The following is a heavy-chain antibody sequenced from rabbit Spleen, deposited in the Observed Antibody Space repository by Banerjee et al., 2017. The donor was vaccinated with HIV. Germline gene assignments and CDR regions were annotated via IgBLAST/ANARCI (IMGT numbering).Heavy chain of an antibody. J-gene: IGHJ4*01. CDR1: GFSFSSSYD. V-gene: IGHV1S45*01. D-gene: IGHD1-1*01. CDR3: TRDDGSGHYIDGYFNL. Sequence: QEQLVESGGGLVQPEGSLTLTCTASGFSFSSSYDMCWVRQAPGKGLEWIACIYTGSSGFTYFATWAKGRFTCSKTSSTTVTLQMTRLTAADTATYFCTRDDGSGHYIDGYFNLWGQGTLVTVS. CDR2: IYTGSSGFT.